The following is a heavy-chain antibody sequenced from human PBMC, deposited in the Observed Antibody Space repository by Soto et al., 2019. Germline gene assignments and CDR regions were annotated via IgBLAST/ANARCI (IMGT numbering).Heavy chain of an antibody. CDR3: ARAPPGGYHYYYGMDV. CDR2: IGTAGDT. V-gene: IGHV3-13*01. CDR1: GFTFSSYD. Sequence: EVQLVESGGGVVQPGGSLRLSCATSGFTFSSYDMHWVRQATGKGLDWVSAIGTAGDTYYPGSVKGRFTISRENAKNYFYLQMSSLSAGDTAVYYCARAPPGGYHYYYGMDVWVQGTTVPVSS. D-gene: IGHD3-22*01. J-gene: IGHJ6*02.